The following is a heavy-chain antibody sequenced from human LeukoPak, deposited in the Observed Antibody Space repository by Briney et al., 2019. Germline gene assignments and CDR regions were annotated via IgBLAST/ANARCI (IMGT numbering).Heavy chain of an antibody. D-gene: IGHD2-2*01. J-gene: IGHJ4*02. Sequence: ASVKVSCKASGYTFTGYYMHWVRQAPGQGLEWMGWINPNSGGTNYAQKFQGRVTMTRDTSISTAYMELSRLRSDDTAVYYCARIPKYCSSTSCPFVRSDYWGQGTLVTVSS. V-gene: IGHV1-2*02. CDR1: GYTFTGYY. CDR2: INPNSGGT. CDR3: ARIPKYCSSTSCPFVRSDY.